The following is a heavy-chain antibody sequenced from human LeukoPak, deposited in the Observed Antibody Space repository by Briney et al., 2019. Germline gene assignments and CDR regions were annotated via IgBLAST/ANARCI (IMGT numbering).Heavy chain of an antibody. CDR1: GGSISSYY. Sequence: PSETLSLTCTVSGGSISSYYWSWLRQPPGQGLEWIGYIYYSGSTNYNPSLKSRVTTSVDTSKNQFSPKLSSVTAADTAVYYWARDRDYYGSGSYYVGWFDPWGQGTLVTVSS. J-gene: IGHJ5*02. D-gene: IGHD3-10*01. V-gene: IGHV4-59*01. CDR3: ARDRDYYGSGSYYVGWFDP. CDR2: IYYSGST.